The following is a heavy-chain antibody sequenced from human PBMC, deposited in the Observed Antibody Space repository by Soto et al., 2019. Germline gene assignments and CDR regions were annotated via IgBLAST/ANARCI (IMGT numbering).Heavy chain of an antibody. J-gene: IGHJ6*02. CDR1: GGSISSGGYY. V-gene: IGHV4-31*03. D-gene: IGHD2-2*01. CDR2: IYYSEST. CDR3: AREYQLPPYYYGIDV. Sequence: SETLSLTCTVSGGSISSGGYYWSWIRQHPGKGLEWIGYIYYSESTYYNPSLKSRVTISVDTSKNQFSLKLSSVAAADTAVYYCAREYQLPPYYYGIDVWGQGTTVTVSS.